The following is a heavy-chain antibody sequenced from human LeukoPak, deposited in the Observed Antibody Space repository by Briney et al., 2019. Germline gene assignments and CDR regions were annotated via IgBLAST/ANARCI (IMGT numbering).Heavy chain of an antibody. D-gene: IGHD3-9*01. V-gene: IGHV7-4-1*02. CDR1: GYTFTNYP. J-gene: IGHJ4*02. CDR3: ARGYDTTGYFSY. CDR2: INTNTGNP. Sequence: ASVKVSFTPSGYTFTNYPLNWVRQAPGQGLEWMGWINTNTGNPTYAQGFTGRFVFSSDTPVTTAYLQISSLKAEDTAVYYCARGYDTTGYFSYWGQGTLVTVSS.